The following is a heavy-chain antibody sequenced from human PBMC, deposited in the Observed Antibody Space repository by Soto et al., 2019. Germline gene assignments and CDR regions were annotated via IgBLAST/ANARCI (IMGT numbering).Heavy chain of an antibody. V-gene: IGHV3-74*01. CDR3: ARVPGNYYGMDV. CDR1: GFTFSSYW. J-gene: IGHJ6*02. CDR2: INSDGGST. Sequence: GGSLRLSCAASGFTFSSYWMHWVRQAPGKGLVWVSRINSDGGSTSYADSVKGRFTISRDNAKNTLYLQMNSLRAEDTAVYYCARVPGNYYGMDVWGQGTTVTVSS.